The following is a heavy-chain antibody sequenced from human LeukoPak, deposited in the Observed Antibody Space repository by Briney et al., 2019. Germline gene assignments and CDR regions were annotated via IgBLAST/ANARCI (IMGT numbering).Heavy chain of an antibody. D-gene: IGHD3-16*02. CDR2: INHSGST. Sequence: PSETLSLTCAVYGGSFSGYYWSWIRQPPGKGLEWIGEINHSGSTNYNPSLKSRVTISVDTSKNQFSLKLSSVTAADTAVYYCASQAQDYVWGSYRFIYWGQGTLVTVSS. J-gene: IGHJ4*02. CDR3: ASQAQDYVWGSYRFIY. V-gene: IGHV4-34*01. CDR1: GGSFSGYY.